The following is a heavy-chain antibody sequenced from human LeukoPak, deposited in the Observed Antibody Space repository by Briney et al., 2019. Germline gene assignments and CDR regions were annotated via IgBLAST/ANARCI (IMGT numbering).Heavy chain of an antibody. CDR3: AKDMLSGYSGYGSLID. D-gene: IGHD5-12*01. CDR1: GFTFDDYA. J-gene: IGHJ4*02. CDR2: ISWNSGSI. V-gene: IGHV3-9*03. Sequence: PGRSLRLSCAASGFTFDDYAMHWVRQAPGKGLEWVSGISWNSGSIGYADSVKGRFTISRDNAKNSLYLQMNSLRAEDMALYYCAKDMLSGYSGYGSLIDWGQGTLVTVSS.